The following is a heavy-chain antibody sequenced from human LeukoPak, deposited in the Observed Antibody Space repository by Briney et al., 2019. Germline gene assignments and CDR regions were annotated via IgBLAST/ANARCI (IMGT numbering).Heavy chain of an antibody. CDR3: AKVRVVFNWNYAYYFDS. Sequence: GGSLRLSCAASGFTFSDYYMSWIRQAPGKGLEWVSYVSSGSSTIYYADSVKGRFTISRDNSKNTLYLQMNSLRAEDTAVYYCAKVRVVFNWNYAYYFDSWGQGTLVTVSS. V-gene: IGHV3-11*04. D-gene: IGHD1-7*01. CDR1: GFTFSDYY. CDR2: VSSGSSTI. J-gene: IGHJ4*02.